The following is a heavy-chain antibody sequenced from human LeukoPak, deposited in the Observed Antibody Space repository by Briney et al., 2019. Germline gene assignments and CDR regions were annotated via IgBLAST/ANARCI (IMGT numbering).Heavy chain of an antibody. V-gene: IGHV1-18*01. Sequence: ASVKVSCKASGYTFTSYGISWVRQAPGQGLEWTGWISTYNGNANYAQKLQGRVTVTTDTSTSTAYMELRSLRSDDTAVYYCARDERGSCSSSSCYYFDYWGQGTLVTVSS. J-gene: IGHJ4*02. D-gene: IGHD2-2*01. CDR1: GYTFTSYG. CDR3: ARDERGSCSSSSCYYFDY. CDR2: ISTYNGNA.